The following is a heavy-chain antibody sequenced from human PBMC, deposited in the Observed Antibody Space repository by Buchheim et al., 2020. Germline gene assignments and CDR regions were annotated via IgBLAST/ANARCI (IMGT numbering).Heavy chain of an antibody. Sequence: EVQLVESGGGLVQPGGSLRLSCAASGFTVSSNYMSWVRQAPGKGLEWVSVIYSGGSTYYADSVKGRFPIPKANSKNTLYLQLNSLRAEDTAVYYCARDLRITIFGVPNWYGMDVWGQGTT. J-gene: IGHJ6*02. D-gene: IGHD3-3*01. V-gene: IGHV3-66*01. CDR2: IYSGGST. CDR3: ARDLRITIFGVPNWYGMDV. CDR1: GFTVSSNY.